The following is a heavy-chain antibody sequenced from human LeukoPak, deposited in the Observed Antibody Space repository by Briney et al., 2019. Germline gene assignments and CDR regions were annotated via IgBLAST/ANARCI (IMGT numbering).Heavy chain of an antibody. CDR1: GGTFSSYA. J-gene: IGHJ4*02. CDR2: IIPIFGTT. Sequence: SVKVSCKASGGTFSSYAIDWVRQAPGQGLERMGGIIPIFGTTNYAQKFQGRVTITAVESMRTAYMELSSLRSEDTGVYYCARDGVYSSSGRTFDYWGQGTLVTVSS. CDR3: ARDGVYSSSGRTFDY. D-gene: IGHD6-13*01. V-gene: IGHV1-69*13.